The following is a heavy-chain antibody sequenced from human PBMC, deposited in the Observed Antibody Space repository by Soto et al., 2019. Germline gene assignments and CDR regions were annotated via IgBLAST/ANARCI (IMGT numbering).Heavy chain of an antibody. CDR2: MNPNSGNT. Sequence: ASVKVSCKASGYTFTSYDINWVRQATGQGLEWMGWMNPNSGNTGYAQKFQGRVTMTRNTSISTAYMELSSLRSEDTAVYYCGRGWDIAARPPGGYGGRGTLVTVSS. CDR1: GYTFTSYD. V-gene: IGHV1-8*01. CDR3: GRGWDIAARPPGGY. J-gene: IGHJ4*02. D-gene: IGHD6-6*01.